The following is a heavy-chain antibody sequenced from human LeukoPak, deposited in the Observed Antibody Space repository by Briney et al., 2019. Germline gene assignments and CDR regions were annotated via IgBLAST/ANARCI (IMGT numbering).Heavy chain of an antibody. D-gene: IGHD2-2*02. V-gene: IGHV3-7*01. CDR3: YTLGF. CDR2: IKQDGSEK. J-gene: IGHJ4*02. Sequence: GGCLPLSCAPSGFTVSRHLISWVRPAPGKGLEWVANIKQDGSEKYYVDSVKGRFTISRDNAKNSLYLQMNSLRAEDTAVYYCYTLGFWGQGTLVTVSS. CDR1: GFTVSRHL.